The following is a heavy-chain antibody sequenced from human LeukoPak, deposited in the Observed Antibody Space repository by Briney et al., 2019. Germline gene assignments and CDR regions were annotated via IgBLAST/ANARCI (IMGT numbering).Heavy chain of an antibody. CDR2: IYSDGST. CDR1: GGSINTYY. Sequence: SETLSLTCTVSGGSINTYYWSWIRQPPGKGLEWLGYIYSDGSTNYNPSLKSRLTISVDTSKNQFSLKLSSVIAADTAVYYCAILLSSGRSDYWGQGTLVTVSS. V-gene: IGHV4-59*01. D-gene: IGHD3-22*01. J-gene: IGHJ4*02. CDR3: AILLSSGRSDY.